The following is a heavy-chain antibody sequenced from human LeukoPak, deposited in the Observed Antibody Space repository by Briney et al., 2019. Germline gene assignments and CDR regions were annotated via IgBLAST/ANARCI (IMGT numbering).Heavy chain of an antibody. D-gene: IGHD5-18*01. CDR3: ASSTAMATPPDS. V-gene: IGHV1-2*02. J-gene: IGHJ4*02. Sequence: GASVKVSCKASGYTFTGYYMHWVRQAPGQGLEWMGWINPNSGGTNYAQKFQGRVTMTRDTSISTVYMELSSLRSEDTAVYYCASSTAMATPPDSWGQGTLVTVSS. CDR1: GYTFTGYY. CDR2: INPNSGGT.